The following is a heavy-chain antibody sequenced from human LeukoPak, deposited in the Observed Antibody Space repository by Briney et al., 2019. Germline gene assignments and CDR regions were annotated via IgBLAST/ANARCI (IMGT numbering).Heavy chain of an antibody. CDR1: GFTFSSYG. J-gene: IGHJ4*02. CDR3: ARAPPYYDSSGYYDY. CDR2: IRYDGSNK. V-gene: IGHV3-30*02. D-gene: IGHD3-22*01. Sequence: GGSLRLSCAASGFTFSSYGTHWVRQAPGKGLEWVAFIRYDGSNKYYAASVKGRFTISRDNAKNSLYLQMNSLRAEDTAVYYCARAPPYYDSSGYYDYWGQGTLVTVSS.